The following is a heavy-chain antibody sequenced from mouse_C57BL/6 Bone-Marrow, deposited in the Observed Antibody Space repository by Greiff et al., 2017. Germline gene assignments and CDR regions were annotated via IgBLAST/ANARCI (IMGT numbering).Heavy chain of an antibody. D-gene: IGHD1-1*01. CDR1: GYTFTSYW. CDR2: IYPGSGST. J-gene: IGHJ1*03. Sequence: VQLQQPGAELVKPGASVKMSCKASGYTFTSYWITWVKQRPGHGLEWIGDIYPGSGSTNYNEKFKSKATLTVDTASSTAYMQISGLTSEDSAVYYGEREDYYSSSYGEYFDVGGTGTTVTVSA. V-gene: IGHV1-55*01. CDR3: EREDYYSSSYGEYFDV.